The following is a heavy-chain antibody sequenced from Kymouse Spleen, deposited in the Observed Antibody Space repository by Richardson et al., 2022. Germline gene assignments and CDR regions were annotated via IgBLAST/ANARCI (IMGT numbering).Heavy chain of an antibody. CDR3: ARAFIVVVPAAMADY. D-gene: IGHD2-2*02. V-gene: IGHV5-51*01. J-gene: IGHJ4*02. CDR2: IYPGDSDT. Sequence: EVQLVQSGAEVKKPGESLKISCKGSGYSFTSYWIGWVRQMPGKGLEWMGIIYPGDSDTRYSPSFQGQVTISADKSISTAYLQWSSLKASDTAMYYCARAFIVVVPAAMADYWGQGTLVTVSS. CDR1: GYSFTSYW.